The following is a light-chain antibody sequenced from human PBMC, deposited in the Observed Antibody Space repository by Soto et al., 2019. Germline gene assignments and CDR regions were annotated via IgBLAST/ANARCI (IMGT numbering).Light chain of an antibody. Sequence: QLVLTEPPSASGSPGQSVTISCTATSYVSWYQQHPGKAPRLIIYEVSKRPSGVPDRFSGSTSGNTASLTVSGLQDEDEADYYCASYAGNIWVFGGGTKLTVL. V-gene: IGLV2-8*01. CDR1: SY. CDR3: ASYAGNIWV. J-gene: IGLJ3*02. CDR2: EVS.